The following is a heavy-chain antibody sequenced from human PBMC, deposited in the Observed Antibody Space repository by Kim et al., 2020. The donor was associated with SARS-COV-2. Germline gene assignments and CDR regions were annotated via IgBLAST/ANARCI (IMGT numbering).Heavy chain of an antibody. CDR2: INAGNGNT. D-gene: IGHD3-9*01. V-gene: IGHV1-3*01. CDR3: ARDSYYDIFRYYYYYMDV. CDR1: GYTFTSYA. Sequence: ASVKVSCKASGYTFTSYAMHWVRQAPGQRLEWMGWINAGNGNTKYSQKFQGRVTITRATSASTAYMELSSLRSEDTAVYYCARDSYYDIFRYYYYYMDVWGKGTTVSVAS. J-gene: IGHJ6*03.